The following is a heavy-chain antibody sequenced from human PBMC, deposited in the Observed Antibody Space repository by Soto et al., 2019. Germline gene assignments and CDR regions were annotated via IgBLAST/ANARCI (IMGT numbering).Heavy chain of an antibody. CDR1: GGTFSSYA. Sequence: ASVKVSCKASGGTFSSYAISWVRQAPGQGLEWMGGIIPIFGTANYAQKFQGRVTITADESTSTAYMELSSLRSEDTAVYYCATDALAVAGIESDYWGQGTLVTVSS. CDR2: IIPIFGTA. V-gene: IGHV1-69*13. J-gene: IGHJ4*02. CDR3: ATDALAVAGIESDY. D-gene: IGHD6-19*01.